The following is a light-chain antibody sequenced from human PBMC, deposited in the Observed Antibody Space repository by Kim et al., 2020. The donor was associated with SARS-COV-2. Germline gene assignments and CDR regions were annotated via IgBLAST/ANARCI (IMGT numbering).Light chain of an antibody. V-gene: IGKV3-20*01. CDR1: QSVSISH. Sequence: SLSPAESPTLSFRARQSVSISHLAWYLQKGGQDPRFLIYGASTRATGIPDRFSGRGSATDLTLSISRLEPEDSGLDYCQHYGDSSTFGQGTKLEI. CDR2: GAS. J-gene: IGKJ2*01. CDR3: QHYGDSST.